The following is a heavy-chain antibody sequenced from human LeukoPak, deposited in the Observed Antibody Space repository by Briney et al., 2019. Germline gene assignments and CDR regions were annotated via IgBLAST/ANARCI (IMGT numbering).Heavy chain of an antibody. D-gene: IGHD2-2*01. V-gene: IGHV1-69*02. J-gene: IGHJ4*02. CDR2: IIPILGIA. CDR1: GGTFSSYT. CDR3: ARAGGNYCSSTSCFQSDV. Sequence: SVKVSCKASGGTFSSYTISWVRQAPGQGLEWMGRIIPILGIANYAQKFQGRVTITVDKSTSTAYMELSSLRSEDTTVYYCARAGGNYCSSTSCFQSDVWGQGTLVTVSS.